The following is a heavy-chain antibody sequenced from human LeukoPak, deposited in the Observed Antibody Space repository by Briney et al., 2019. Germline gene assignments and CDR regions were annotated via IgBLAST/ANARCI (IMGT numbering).Heavy chain of an antibody. V-gene: IGHV1-69*01. CDR1: GGTFSSYA. J-gene: IGHJ4*02. CDR2: IIPIFGTA. D-gene: IGHD6-6*01. Sequence: SVKVSCKASGGTFSSYAISWVRQAPGQGLEWMGGIIPIFGTANYAQKFQGRVTITADESTSTAYMELSSLGSEDTAVYYCARDSRDSSSSADYWGQGTLVTVSS. CDR3: ARDSRDSSSSADY.